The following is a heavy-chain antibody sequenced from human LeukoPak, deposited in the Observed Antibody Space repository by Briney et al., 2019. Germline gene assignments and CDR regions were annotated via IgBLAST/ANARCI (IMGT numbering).Heavy chain of an antibody. V-gene: IGHV3-64*01. D-gene: IGHD6-19*01. J-gene: IGHJ4*02. CDR2: ISSNGGST. Sequence: AGGSLRLSCAASGFTFSSYAMHWVRQAPGRGLEYVSAISSNGGSTYYANSVKGRFTISRVNSKNTLYPQMGSLRAEDMAVYYCARGGGAVAGPNDYWGQGTLVTVSS. CDR1: GFTFSSYA. CDR3: ARGGGAVAGPNDY.